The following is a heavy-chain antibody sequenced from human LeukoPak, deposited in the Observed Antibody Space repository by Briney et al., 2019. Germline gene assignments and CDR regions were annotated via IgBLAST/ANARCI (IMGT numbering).Heavy chain of an antibody. Sequence: GGSLRLSCAASGITFSSYSMDWVRQAPGKGLEWVSSINRDSNYIYYADSVKGRFTISRDNAKNSLFLQLNSLRAEDTAVYYCARDSEWELLGPYYFDYWGQGTLVTVPS. J-gene: IGHJ4*02. V-gene: IGHV3-21*01. D-gene: IGHD1-26*01. CDR2: INRDSNYI. CDR1: GITFSSYS. CDR3: ARDSEWELLGPYYFDY.